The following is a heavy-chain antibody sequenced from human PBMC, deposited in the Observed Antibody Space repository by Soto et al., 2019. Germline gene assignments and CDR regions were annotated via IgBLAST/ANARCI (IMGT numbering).Heavy chain of an antibody. CDR1: GYTFTGYY. Sequence: QVQLVQSGAEVKKPGASVKVSCKASGYTFTGYYMHWVRQAPGQGLEWMGWINPNSGGTNYAQKFQGWVTMTRDTSISTAYMELSRLRSDDTAVYYCARQDYDFWSGLGWFDPWGQGTLVTVSS. V-gene: IGHV1-2*04. J-gene: IGHJ5*02. CDR3: ARQDYDFWSGLGWFDP. D-gene: IGHD3-3*01. CDR2: INPNSGGT.